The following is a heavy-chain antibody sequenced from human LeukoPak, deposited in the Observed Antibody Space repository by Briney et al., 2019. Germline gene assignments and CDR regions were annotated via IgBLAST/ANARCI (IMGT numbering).Heavy chain of an antibody. CDR2: INPSGGST. Sequence: ASVKVSSKASGYTFTSYYMHWVRQAPGQGLEWMGIINPSGGSTSYAQRFQGRVTMTRDTSTRTVNMELSSLRSEDTAVYYCARVNRYYDSSGYYGPEGYGMDVGGQGTTVTVSS. J-gene: IGHJ6*02. D-gene: IGHD3-22*01. CDR3: ARVNRYYDSSGYYGPEGYGMDV. CDR1: GYTFTSYY. V-gene: IGHV1-46*01.